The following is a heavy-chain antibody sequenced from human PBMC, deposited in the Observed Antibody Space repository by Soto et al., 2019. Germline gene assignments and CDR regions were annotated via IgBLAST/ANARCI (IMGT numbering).Heavy chain of an antibody. CDR3: ATSTVVTHFAH. J-gene: IGHJ4*02. CDR2: IYSGGTT. V-gene: IGHV3-53*01. Sequence: EVQLVESGGGFFQPGGSLRLSCAASGFTVSSNYMTWVRQAPGKELDWVSIIYSGGTTFYADSVKGRFTISRDNSTNTLHLQMNSLRVDNTAVYYCATSTVVTHFAHLGQGTLVTVSS. CDR1: GFTVSSNY. D-gene: IGHD4-17*01.